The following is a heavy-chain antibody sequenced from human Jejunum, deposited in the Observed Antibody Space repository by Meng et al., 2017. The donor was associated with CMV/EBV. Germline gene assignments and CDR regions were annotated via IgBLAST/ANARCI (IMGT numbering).Heavy chain of an antibody. J-gene: IGHJ4*02. D-gene: IGHD1-26*01. CDR2: IGNKAAFYST. CDR3: ARALHSDTDLDTDY. V-gene: IGHV3-72*01. Sequence: SGFTFNDHYKDWVRQAPGKGLEWLARIGNKAAFYSTYYAASVKGRFSISRDDSKNSVHLQMNSLNIEDTAVYYCARALHSDTDLDTDYWGQGTLVTVSS. CDR1: GFTFNDHY.